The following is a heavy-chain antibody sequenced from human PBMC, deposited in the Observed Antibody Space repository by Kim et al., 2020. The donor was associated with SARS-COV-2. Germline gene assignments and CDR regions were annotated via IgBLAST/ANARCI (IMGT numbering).Heavy chain of an antibody. V-gene: IGHV3-7*01. J-gene: IGHJ4*02. CDR2: EK. D-gene: IGHD5-12*01. Sequence: EKLFMVSVSGRFTISRDNAKHSLFLQMNSLRAEDAALYYCARGGSYSFEYWGQGSLVTVSS. CDR3: ARGGSYSFEY.